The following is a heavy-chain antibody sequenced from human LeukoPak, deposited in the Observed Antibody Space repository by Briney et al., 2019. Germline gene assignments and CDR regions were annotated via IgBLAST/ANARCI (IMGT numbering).Heavy chain of an antibody. CDR1: GFIFSTYE. CDR3: AKGVGATVTFRFDY. V-gene: IGHV3-23*01. CDR2: ISGSGGST. J-gene: IGHJ4*02. D-gene: IGHD1-26*01. Sequence: PGGSLRLSCRASGFIFSTYEMNWVRQAPGKGLEWVSAISGSGGSTYYADSVKGRFTISRDNSKNTLYLQMNSLRAEDTAVYYCAKGVGATVTFRFDYWGQGTLVTVSS.